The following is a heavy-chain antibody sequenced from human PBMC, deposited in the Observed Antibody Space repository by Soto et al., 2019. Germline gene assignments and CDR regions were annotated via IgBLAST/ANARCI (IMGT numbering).Heavy chain of an antibody. J-gene: IGHJ4*02. Sequence: QVQLVQSGAEVKKPGASVKVSCKASGYTFTRYGISWVRQAPGQGLEWMGWISAYNGNTNYAQKLQVRVTMTTATSPSTVHIVMSSMRFEEMAAYYCARESSSSCHDYWGQGTRVTVSS. CDR1: GYTFTRYG. D-gene: IGHD6-13*01. CDR3: ARESSSSCHDY. V-gene: IGHV1-18*03. CDR2: ISAYNGNT.